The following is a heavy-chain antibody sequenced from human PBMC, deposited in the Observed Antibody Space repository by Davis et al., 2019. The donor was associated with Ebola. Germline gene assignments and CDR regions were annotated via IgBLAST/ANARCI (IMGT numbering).Heavy chain of an antibody. Sequence: GSLRLSCTVSGGSISSYYWNWIRQPPGKGLEWIGYIYYSGSTNYNPSLKSRVTISVDTSKNQFSLKLSSVTAADTAVYYCAREYYDILTGPLGMDVWGQGITVTVSS. CDR1: GGSISSYY. J-gene: IGHJ6*02. CDR3: AREYYDILTGPLGMDV. V-gene: IGHV4-59*01. CDR2: IYYSGST. D-gene: IGHD3-9*01.